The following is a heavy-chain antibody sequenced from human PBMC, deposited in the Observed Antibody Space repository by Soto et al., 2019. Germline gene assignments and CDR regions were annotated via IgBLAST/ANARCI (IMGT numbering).Heavy chain of an antibody. CDR1: GYTFTNYD. CDR2: MNSKYDNK. D-gene: IGHD6-19*01. CDR3: ASVTGWYGVDAFDI. J-gene: IGHJ3*02. Sequence: QVLLVQSGAEVKKPGASVKVSCKASGYTFTNYDIHWVRQATGQGLEWMGWMNSKYDNKSYAEKFQGRVTMTRNGAIRTGCMELSGLRSEDRVIYYCASVTGWYGVDAFDIWGQGTRVTVSS. V-gene: IGHV1-8*01.